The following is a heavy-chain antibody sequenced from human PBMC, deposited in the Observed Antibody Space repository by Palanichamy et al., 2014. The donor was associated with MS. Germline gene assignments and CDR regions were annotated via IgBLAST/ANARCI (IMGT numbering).Heavy chain of an antibody. J-gene: IGHJ5*01. CDR2: ISGSSSYI. V-gene: IGHV3-21*01. CDR3: TRGRVILDS. CDR1: TFTFSSYS. Sequence: EVQLVESGGGLVKPGGSLRLSCAASTFTFSSYSMNWVRQAPGKGLEWVSSISGSSSYIYNADSVKGRFTISRDNAKNSLYLQMNSLRAEDTAVYYCTRGRVILDSWGQGTLVTVSS. D-gene: IGHD2/OR15-2a*01.